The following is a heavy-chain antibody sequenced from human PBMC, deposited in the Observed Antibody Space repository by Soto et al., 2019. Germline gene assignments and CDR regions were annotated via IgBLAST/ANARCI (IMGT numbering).Heavy chain of an antibody. V-gene: IGHV4-34*01. D-gene: IGHD3-10*01. CDR3: ARSPLLWFGELQRLYYFDY. J-gene: IGHJ4*02. CDR2: INHSGST. CDR1: GGSFSGYY. Sequence: QVQLQQWGAGLLKPSETLSLTCAVYGGSFSGYYWSWIRQPPGKGLEWIGEINHSGSTNYNPSLKSRVTISVDTSKNQLSLKLSSVTAADTAVYYCARSPLLWFGELQRLYYFDYWGQGTLVTVSS.